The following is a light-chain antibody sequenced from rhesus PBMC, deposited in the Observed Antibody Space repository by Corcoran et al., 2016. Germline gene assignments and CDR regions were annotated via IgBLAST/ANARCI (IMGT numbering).Light chain of an antibody. CDR1: QGITND. CDR3: QHYYSTPWT. CDR2: EAS. J-gene: IGKJ1*01. V-gene: IGKV1-25*01. Sequence: DIQMTQSPSSLSASVGDRVTITCRASQGITNDLAWYQHKPGETPKLLIYEASSLQSGIPSRFSGSGSGTDFNLSISSLQSENFATYYCQHYYSTPWTFGQGTKVEIK.